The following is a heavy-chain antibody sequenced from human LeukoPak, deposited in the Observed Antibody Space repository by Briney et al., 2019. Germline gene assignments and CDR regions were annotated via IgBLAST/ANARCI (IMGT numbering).Heavy chain of an antibody. J-gene: IGHJ4*02. CDR3: ARDQIAVAGYYFDY. D-gene: IGHD6-19*01. CDR2: ISAYTGNR. V-gene: IGHV1-18*01. Sequence: ASVKVSCKASGGTFSSYAISWMRQAPGQGLEWMGWISAYTGNRNYAQNLQGRVTLTTDTSTRTTYMELRSLRSDDTAVYYCARDQIAVAGYYFDYWGQGTLVTVSS. CDR1: GGTFSSYA.